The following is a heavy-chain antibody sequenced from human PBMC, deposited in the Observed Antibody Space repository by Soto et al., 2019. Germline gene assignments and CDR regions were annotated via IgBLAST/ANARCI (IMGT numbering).Heavy chain of an antibody. D-gene: IGHD3-16*02. Sequence: GGSLRLSCAVSGFTFNSHAMGWVRQAPGKGLYWVSSISGTGDRTQYADSVKGRFTISRDNSKDTLYLQMDSLRAEDTAVYYCAKASTYDYVWGDYRYYFDYWGQGTLVTVSS. CDR3: AKASTYDYVWGDYRYYFDY. V-gene: IGHV3-23*01. CDR1: GFTFNSHA. J-gene: IGHJ4*02. CDR2: ISGTGDRT.